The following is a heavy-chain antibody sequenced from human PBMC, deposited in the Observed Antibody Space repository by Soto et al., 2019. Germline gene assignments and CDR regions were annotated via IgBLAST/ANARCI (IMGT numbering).Heavy chain of an antibody. J-gene: IGHJ4*02. CDR1: GGTFSSYA. D-gene: IGHD5-12*01. CDR3: ARERGGYNRGDFEF. Sequence: QVQLVQSGAEAKRPGSSVKVSCKASGGTFSSYAISWVRQAPGQGLEWPGGIIPSFGKGNYQQTFQGRLTITADGSTSKVYMELSGMTSGDTAIYYCARERGGYNRGDFEFWGQGTLVTVSS. V-gene: IGHV1-69*01. CDR2: IIPSFGKG.